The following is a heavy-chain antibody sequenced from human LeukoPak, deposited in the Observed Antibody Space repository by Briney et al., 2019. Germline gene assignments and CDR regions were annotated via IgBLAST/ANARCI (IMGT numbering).Heavy chain of an antibody. CDR1: GCSISNNNYY. CDR3: ATWRTAKTGFDY. Sequence: SETLSLTCTVSGCSISNNNYYWAWIRQPPGKGLECIGSIYYSGSPYYNPSLKSRVTISVDTSKNQFSLRLSSVTAADTAVYYCATWRTAKTGFDYWGQGTLVTVSS. J-gene: IGHJ4*02. V-gene: IGHV4-39*01. CDR2: IYYSGSP. D-gene: IGHD1-1*01.